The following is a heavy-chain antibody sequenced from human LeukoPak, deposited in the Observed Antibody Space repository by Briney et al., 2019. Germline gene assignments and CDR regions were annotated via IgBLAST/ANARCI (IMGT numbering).Heavy chain of an antibody. CDR1: GYTFTGYY. CDR2: INPNSGGT. Sequence: GASVKVSCKASGYTFTGYYMHWVRQAPGQGLGWMGWINPNSGGTNYAQKFQGRVTMTRDTSISTAYMELSRLRSDDTAVYYCARVDSSGYYYGYANFDYWGQGTLVTVSS. D-gene: IGHD3-22*01. CDR3: ARVDSSGYYYGYANFDY. V-gene: IGHV1-2*02. J-gene: IGHJ4*02.